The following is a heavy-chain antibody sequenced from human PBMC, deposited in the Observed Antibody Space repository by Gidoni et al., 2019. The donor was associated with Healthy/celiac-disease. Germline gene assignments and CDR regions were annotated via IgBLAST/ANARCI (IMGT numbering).Heavy chain of an antibody. CDR2: ISYDGSNK. Sequence: QVQLVESGGGVVQPGRSLRLSCAASGFTFSSYGRHWVRQAPGKGLEWVAVISYDGSNKYYADSVKGRFTISRDNSKNTLYLQMNSLRAEDTAVYYCAKDLEMATIVRSYWGQGTLVTVSS. CDR1: GFTFSSYG. J-gene: IGHJ4*02. D-gene: IGHD5-12*01. CDR3: AKDLEMATIVRSY. V-gene: IGHV3-30*18.